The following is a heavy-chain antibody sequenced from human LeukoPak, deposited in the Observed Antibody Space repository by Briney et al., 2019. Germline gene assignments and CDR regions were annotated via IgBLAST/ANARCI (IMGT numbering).Heavy chain of an antibody. Sequence: PGGSLRLSCAASGFTFSSYSMNWVRQAPGKGLEWVSSISSSSSYIYYADSVKGRFTISRDNAKNSLYLQMNSLRAEDTAVYYCARVTIVATRSYYYYYMDVWGQGTMVTVSS. J-gene: IGHJ6*03. CDR3: ARVTIVATRSYYYYYMDV. D-gene: IGHD5-12*01. CDR1: GFTFSSYS. V-gene: IGHV3-21*01. CDR2: ISSSSSYI.